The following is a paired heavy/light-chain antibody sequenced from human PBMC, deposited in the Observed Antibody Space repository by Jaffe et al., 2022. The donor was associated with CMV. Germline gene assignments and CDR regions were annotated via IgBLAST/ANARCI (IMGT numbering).Light chain of an antibody. V-gene: IGLV3-1*01. CDR2: QDS. J-gene: IGLJ1*01. CDR3: QAWDSSSFYV. Sequence: SYELTQPPSVSVSPGQTASITCSGDKLGDKYACWYQQKPGQSPVLVIYQDSKRPSGIPERFSGSNSGNTATLTISGTQAMDEADYYCQAWDSSSFYVFGTGTKVTVL. CDR1: KLGDKY.
Heavy chain of an antibody. Sequence: EVQLVESGGGLVQPGGSLRLSCAASGFTFSSYEMNWVRQAPGKGLEWVSYISSSGSTIYYADSVKGRFTISRDNAKNSLYLQMNSLRAEDTAVYYCARGLRLGELSLAHVGAFDIWGQGTMVTVSS. D-gene: IGHD3-16*02. J-gene: IGHJ3*02. V-gene: IGHV3-48*03. CDR1: GFTFSSYE. CDR3: ARGLRLGELSLAHVGAFDI. CDR2: ISSSGSTI.